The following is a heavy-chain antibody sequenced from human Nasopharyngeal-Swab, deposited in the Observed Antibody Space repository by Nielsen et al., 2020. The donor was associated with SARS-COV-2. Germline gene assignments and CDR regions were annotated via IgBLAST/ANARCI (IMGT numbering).Heavy chain of an antibody. CDR2: ISAFNGDT. D-gene: IGHD1-26*01. Sequence: ASVKVSCKASGGTFSNYDITWVRQAPGQGLEWMGWISAFNGDTNYAQNLQGRVTMTTDTSTRTAYMELRSLRSDDTAVYYCARGESGSYSAYWGQGTLVTVSS. CDR3: ARGESGSYSAY. V-gene: IGHV1-18*01. CDR1: GGTFSNYD. J-gene: IGHJ4*02.